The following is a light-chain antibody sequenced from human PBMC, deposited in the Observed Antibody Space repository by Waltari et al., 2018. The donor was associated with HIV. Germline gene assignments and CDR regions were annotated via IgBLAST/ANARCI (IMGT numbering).Light chain of an antibody. V-gene: IGLV3-21*04. J-gene: IGLJ2*01. Sequence: SFVLTQPPSVSEAPGKTARVTCGGSNIGSEAVHWYQQKPGQAPVLVIYDNNDRPSGIPERFSGSNSGNTATLTISRVGAGDEADYYCQVWDSSSDHVVVGGGTKLTVL. CDR1: NIGSEA. CDR2: DNN. CDR3: QVWDSSSDHVV.